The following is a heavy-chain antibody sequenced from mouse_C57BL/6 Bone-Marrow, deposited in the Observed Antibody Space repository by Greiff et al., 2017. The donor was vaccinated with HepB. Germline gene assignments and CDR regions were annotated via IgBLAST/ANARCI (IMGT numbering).Heavy chain of an antibody. D-gene: IGHD1-1*01. Sequence: VQLKQSGPELVKPGASVKIPCKASGYTFTDYNMDWVKQSHGKSLEWIGDINPNNGGTIYNQKFKGKATLTVDKSSSTAYMELRSLTSEDTAVYYCARRGYYGSRGYFDYWGQGTTLTVSS. J-gene: IGHJ2*01. CDR2: INPNNGGT. CDR1: GYTFTDYN. CDR3: ARRGYYGSRGYFDY. V-gene: IGHV1-18*01.